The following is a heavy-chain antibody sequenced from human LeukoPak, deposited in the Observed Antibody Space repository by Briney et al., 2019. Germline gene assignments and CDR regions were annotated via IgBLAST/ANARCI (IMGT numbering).Heavy chain of an antibody. D-gene: IGHD4-23*01. CDR2: ISSSGSTI. Sequence: GGSLRLSCAASGFTFSSYEMHWVRQAPGKGLEWVSYISSSGSTIYYVDSVKGRFTISRDNAKNSLYLQMNSLRAEDTAVYYCARDYGGSSPFDYWGQGTLVTVSS. J-gene: IGHJ4*02. CDR1: GFTFSSYE. V-gene: IGHV3-48*03. CDR3: ARDYGGSSPFDY.